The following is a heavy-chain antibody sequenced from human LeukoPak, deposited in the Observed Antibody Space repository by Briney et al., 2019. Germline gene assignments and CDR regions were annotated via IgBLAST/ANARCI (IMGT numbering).Heavy chain of an antibody. CDR2: ISGSGGST. J-gene: IGHJ2*01. Sequence: RAGGSLRLTCAASGFTFSSYAMSWDRQAPGKGLEWVAAISGSGGSTSSADSVKGRSTISRDNSKNTMYLHMNSLRAEATAVYYCAKDYGPYWYFDLWGRGTLVTVSS. V-gene: IGHV3-23*01. CDR1: GFTFSSYA. CDR3: AKDYGPYWYFDL. D-gene: IGHD4-17*01.